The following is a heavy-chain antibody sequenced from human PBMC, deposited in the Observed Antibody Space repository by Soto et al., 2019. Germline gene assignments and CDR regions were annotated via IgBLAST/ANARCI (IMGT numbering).Heavy chain of an antibody. D-gene: IGHD1-7*01. CDR1: EFTFSSYA. V-gene: IGHV3-30-3*01. J-gene: IGHJ4*02. CDR2: ISYDGSNK. Sequence: GGSLRLACAASEFTFSSYAMHWVRQAPGKGLEWVAVISYDGSNKYYADSVKGRFTISRDNSKNTLYLQMNSLRAEDTAVYYCARDLTFNWTYLWPDYWGQGTLVTVSS. CDR3: ARDLTFNWTYLWPDY.